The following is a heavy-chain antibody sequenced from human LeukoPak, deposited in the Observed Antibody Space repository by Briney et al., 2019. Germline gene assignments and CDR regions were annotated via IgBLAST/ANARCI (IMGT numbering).Heavy chain of an antibody. Sequence: SETLSLTCAVYGGSFSGYYGSCIRHPPGKGLEWIGEIKHSGSTNSNPSLKRRVNISVDTSKNQFSLKLSPVTAADTAVYYCARGGVTPYFDYWGQGTLVTVSS. D-gene: IGHD2-21*02. V-gene: IGHV4-34*01. CDR3: ARGGVTPYFDY. CDR2: IKHSGST. J-gene: IGHJ4*02. CDR1: GGSFSGYY.